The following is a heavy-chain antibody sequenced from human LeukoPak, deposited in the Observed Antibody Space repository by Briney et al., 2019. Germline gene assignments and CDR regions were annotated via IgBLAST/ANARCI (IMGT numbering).Heavy chain of an antibody. CDR3: ARAREGGDYAFDY. V-gene: IGHV4-30-4*01. J-gene: IGHJ4*02. CDR1: GGSISSGDYY. Sequence: SETLSLTCTVSGGSISSGDYYWSWIRQPPGKGLEWIGYIYYSGSTYYNPSLESRVTISVDTSKNQFSLKLSSVTAADTAVYYCARAREGGDYAFDYWGQGTLVTVSS. CDR2: IYYSGST. D-gene: IGHD4-17*01.